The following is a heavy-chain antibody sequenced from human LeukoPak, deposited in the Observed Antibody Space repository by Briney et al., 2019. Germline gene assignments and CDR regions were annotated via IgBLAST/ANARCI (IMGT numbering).Heavy chain of an antibody. J-gene: IGHJ4*02. CDR1: GGSISSYY. V-gene: IGHV4-59*01. CDR2: IYYSGST. Sequence: PSETLSLTCTVSGGSISSYYWSWIRQPPGKGLEWIGYIYYSGSTNYNPSLKSRVTISVDTSKNQFSLKLSSVTASDTAVYYCARSKGYSSGWYEFDYWGQGTLVTVSS. CDR3: ARSKGYSSGWYEFDY. D-gene: IGHD6-19*01.